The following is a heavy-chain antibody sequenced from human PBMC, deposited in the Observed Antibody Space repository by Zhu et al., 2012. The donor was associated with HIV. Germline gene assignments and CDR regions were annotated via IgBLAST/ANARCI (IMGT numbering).Heavy chain of an antibody. V-gene: IGHV4-39*01. CDR3: ARQEPSDIVVVPA. J-gene: IGHJ4*02. D-gene: IGHD2-2*01. CDR2: IYYSGST. Sequence: QVQLQESGPGLVKPSETLSLTCTVSGGSINSNSYYWGWIRQPPGKGLEWIGSIYYSGSTYYNPSLKSRVTISVDASENQFSLKLSSVTAADTAVYYCARQEPSDIVVVPAWGQGTLVTVSS. CDR1: GGSINSNSYY.